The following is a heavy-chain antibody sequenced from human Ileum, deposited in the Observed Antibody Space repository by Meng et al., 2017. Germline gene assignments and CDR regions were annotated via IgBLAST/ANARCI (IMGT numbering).Heavy chain of an antibody. J-gene: IGHJ4*02. V-gene: IGHV3-74*01. CDR1: GFTFSSYW. Sequence: EVQLVESGGGLGQPGGSLRLSCAASGFTFSSYWMHWVRQVPGKGLVWVSRIRYDGSRTGYADSVKGRFTISRDNAKNTVYLQMNSLRAEDTAIYYCAKDFSSSPGDYWGQGTLVTVSS. D-gene: IGHD2/OR15-2a*01. CDR3: AKDFSSSPGDY. CDR2: IRYDGSRT.